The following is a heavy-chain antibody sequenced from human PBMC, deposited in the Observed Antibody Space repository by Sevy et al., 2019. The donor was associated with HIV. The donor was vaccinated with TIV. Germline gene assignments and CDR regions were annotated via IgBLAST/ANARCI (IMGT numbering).Heavy chain of an antibody. CDR2: IYYNGHN. CDR1: GGSITSLY. V-gene: IGHV4-59*08. CDR3: AGENAWGRGYS. Sequence: SETLSLTCTVSGGSITSLYWNWIRQPPGKGLEWIANIYYNGHNNYNRSLKSRVTLSLDTSKNQFSLRLSSVTAADTAMYYCAGENAWGRGYSWGQGTLVTVSS. J-gene: IGHJ4*02. D-gene: IGHD1-26*01.